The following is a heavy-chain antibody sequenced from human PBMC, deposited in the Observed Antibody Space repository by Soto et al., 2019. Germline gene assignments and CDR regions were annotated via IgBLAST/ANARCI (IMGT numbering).Heavy chain of an antibody. D-gene: IGHD6-6*01. J-gene: IGHJ6*02. CDR3: ARARGEYSSTAYYYYGMDV. CDR2: INPNSGGT. Sequence: GASVKVSCKASGYTFTGYYMHWVRQAPGQGLEWMGWINPNSGGTNYAQKFQGRVTMTRDTSISTAYMELSRLRPDDTAVYYCARARGEYSSTAYYYYGMDVWGQGTTVTVSS. CDR1: GYTFTGYY. V-gene: IGHV1-2*02.